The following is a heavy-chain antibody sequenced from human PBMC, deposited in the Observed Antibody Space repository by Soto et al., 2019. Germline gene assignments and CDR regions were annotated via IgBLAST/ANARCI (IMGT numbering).Heavy chain of an antibody. J-gene: IGHJ4*02. D-gene: IGHD2-2*01. CDR3: ARDAPSSSYFDY. CDR2: IYYSGST. V-gene: IGHV4-59*11. CDR1: GGSISSHY. Sequence: SETLSLTCSVSGGSISSHYWRWIRQPPGKRLEWIGYIYYSGSTNYNPSLKSRLTISVDTSKNQFSLKLSSVTAADTAVYYCARDAPSSSYFDYWGQGTLLTVSS.